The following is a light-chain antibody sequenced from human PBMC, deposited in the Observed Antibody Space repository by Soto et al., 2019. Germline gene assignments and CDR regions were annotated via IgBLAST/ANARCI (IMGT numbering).Light chain of an antibody. Sequence: ELVMTQSPATLSVSPGERATLSCRASQSVSSNLAWYQQKPGQAPRLLIYGASTRATGIPDRFSGSGSGTDFTLTISRLEPEDVAVYYCQQYGSSPPWTFGQGTKVDIK. CDR1: QSVSSN. CDR2: GAS. J-gene: IGKJ1*01. CDR3: QQYGSSPPWT. V-gene: IGKV3-20*01.